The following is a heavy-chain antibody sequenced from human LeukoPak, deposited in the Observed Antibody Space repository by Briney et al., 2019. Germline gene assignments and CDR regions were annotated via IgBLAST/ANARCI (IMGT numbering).Heavy chain of an antibody. CDR1: GGSISSGGYS. J-gene: IGHJ6*02. CDR2: IYHSGST. Sequence: SETLSLTCAVSGGSISSGGYSWSWIRQPPGTGLEWIGYIYHSGSTYYNPSLKSRVTISVDRSKNQFSLKLSSVTAADTAVYYCAGIAARGYYYYYYGMDVWGQGTTVTVSS. V-gene: IGHV4-30-2*01. D-gene: IGHD6-13*01. CDR3: AGIAARGYYYYYYGMDV.